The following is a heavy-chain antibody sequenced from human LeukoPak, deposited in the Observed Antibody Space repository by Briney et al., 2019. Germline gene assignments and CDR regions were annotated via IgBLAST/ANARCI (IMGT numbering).Heavy chain of an antibody. Sequence: DSVTVSCTASSYTFTSYGISWVRQAPGQGLERMGCISAYNGNTNYAQKLQSRVTMTTDTSTSAAYMELRSLRSDDTAVYYCARSEWLVSYYFDYWGQGTLVTVSS. CDR2: ISAYNGNT. D-gene: IGHD6-19*01. CDR3: ARSEWLVSYYFDY. V-gene: IGHV1-18*04. CDR1: SYTFTSYG. J-gene: IGHJ4*02.